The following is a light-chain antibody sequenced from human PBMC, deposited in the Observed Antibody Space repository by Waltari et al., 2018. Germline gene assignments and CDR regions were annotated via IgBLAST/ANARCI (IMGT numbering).Light chain of an antibody. CDR2: DAS. CDR1: QDISDY. V-gene: IGKV1-33*01. Sequence: DIQMTQSPSSLSASIGDRVTITCQASQDISDYLSWCQQKPGKAPKVLIYDASNLETGVPSRFTGSGSGTHFTFTISSLQPEDFATYYCQQSFNTAPLTFGGGTKVEI. J-gene: IGKJ4*01. CDR3: QQSFNTAPLT.